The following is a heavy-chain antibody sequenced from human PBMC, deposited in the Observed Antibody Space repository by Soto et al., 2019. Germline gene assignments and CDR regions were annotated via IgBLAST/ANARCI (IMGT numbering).Heavy chain of an antibody. CDR1: GFTFSSYF. V-gene: IGHV3-30*18. J-gene: IGHJ6*03. D-gene: IGHD2-2*01. CDR2: ISYDGSNK. Sequence: GGSLRLSCAASGFTFSSYFMHWVRQAPGKGLEWVAVISYDGSNKYCADSVKGRFTISRDNSKNTLYLQMNSLRAEDTAVYYCAKDGVNIVVVPAAMFHYYYYMDVWGKGTTVTVSS. CDR3: AKDGVNIVVVPAAMFHYYYYMDV.